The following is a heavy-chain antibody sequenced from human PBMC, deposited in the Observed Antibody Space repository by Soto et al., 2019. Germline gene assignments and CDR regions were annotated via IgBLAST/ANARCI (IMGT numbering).Heavy chain of an antibody. CDR3: ARGLFYYDSSGYLGY. CDR2: ISSSSSYI. V-gene: IGHV3-21*01. Sequence: EVQLVESGGGLVKPGGSLRLSCAASGFTFSSYSMNWVRQAPGKGLEWVSSISSSSSYIYYADSVKGRFTISRDNAKNSLYLQMTSLRAEDTAVYYCARGLFYYDSSGYLGYWGQGTLVTVSS. D-gene: IGHD3-22*01. J-gene: IGHJ4*02. CDR1: GFTFSSYS.